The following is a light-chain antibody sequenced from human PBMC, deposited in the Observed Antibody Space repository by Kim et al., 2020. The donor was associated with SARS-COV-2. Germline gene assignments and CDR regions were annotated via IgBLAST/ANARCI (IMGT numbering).Light chain of an antibody. CDR1: RGSIDDNY. CDR3: QSYNRDNVL. V-gene: IGLV6-57*03. Sequence: KTVTISCTRSRGSIDDNYVQWYQQRPGGVPTAVIYEDDQRPSGVSDRFSGSIDNSSNSASLTISGLRTEDEADYYCQSYNRDNVLFGGGTKVTVL. J-gene: IGLJ2*01. CDR2: EDD.